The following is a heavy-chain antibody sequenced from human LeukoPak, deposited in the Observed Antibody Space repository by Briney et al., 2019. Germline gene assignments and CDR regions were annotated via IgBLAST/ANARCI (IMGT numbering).Heavy chain of an antibody. D-gene: IGHD5-24*01. CDR3: ARVFPLATIPPGFDY. V-gene: IGHV4-34*01. CDR1: GGSFSGYY. Sequence: PSETLSLTCAVYGGSFSGYYWSWIRQPPGKGLEWIGEINHSGSTNYNPSLKSRVTISVDTSKNQFSLQLSSVTAADTAVYYCARVFPLATIPPGFDYWGQGTLVTVSS. CDR2: INHSGST. J-gene: IGHJ4*02.